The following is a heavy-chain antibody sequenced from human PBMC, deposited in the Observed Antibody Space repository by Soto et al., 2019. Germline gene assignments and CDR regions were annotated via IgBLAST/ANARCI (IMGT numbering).Heavy chain of an antibody. Sequence: SETLSLTCAVYGGSFSGYYWSWIRQPPGKGLEWIGEINHSGSTNYNPSLKSRVTISVDTSKNQFSLKLSSVTAADTAVYYCARGPIVVVVAAPRWFDPWGQGTLVTVSS. J-gene: IGHJ5*02. D-gene: IGHD2-15*01. V-gene: IGHV4-34*01. CDR3: ARGPIVVVVAAPRWFDP. CDR1: GGSFSGYY. CDR2: INHSGST.